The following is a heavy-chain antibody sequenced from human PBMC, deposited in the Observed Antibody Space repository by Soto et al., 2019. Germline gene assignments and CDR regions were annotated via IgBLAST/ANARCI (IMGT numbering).Heavy chain of an antibody. Sequence: QVQLVESGGGVVQPGRSLRLSCAASGFTFSSYGMHWVRQAPGKGLEWVAVISYDGSNKYYADSVKGRFTISRDNSKNKLYLQMNSLRAEDTAVYYCAKDRASGSYYPFDYWGQGTLVTFSS. J-gene: IGHJ4*02. CDR3: AKDRASGSYYPFDY. CDR2: ISYDGSNK. CDR1: GFTFSSYG. V-gene: IGHV3-30*18. D-gene: IGHD1-26*01.